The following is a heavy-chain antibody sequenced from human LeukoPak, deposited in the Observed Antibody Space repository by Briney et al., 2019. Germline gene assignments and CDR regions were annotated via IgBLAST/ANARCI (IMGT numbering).Heavy chain of an antibody. CDR3: TRRYSNKVDDAFDI. J-gene: IGHJ3*02. CDR1: GFTFSGST. Sequence: GGSLRLSCAASGFTFSGSTMHWVRQASGKGLEWVGRIRSKANSYATAYAASAKGRFTISRDDSENTAYLQMSSLKTEDTAVYYCTRRYSNKVDDAFDIWGQGTMVTVSS. D-gene: IGHD2-15*01. CDR2: IRSKANSYAT. V-gene: IGHV3-73*01.